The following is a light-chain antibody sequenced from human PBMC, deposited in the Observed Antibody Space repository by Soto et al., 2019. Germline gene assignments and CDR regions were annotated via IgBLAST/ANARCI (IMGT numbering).Light chain of an antibody. Sequence: EIVITQAPATLSVSPGERATLSCRASQSVSDGLALYKQTSGQAPRLLSYGASVRATGIPARLSGSGSGTEFTLTSSSLQSEHFAVYYCHQYNNWPHTFRGGTKVDTK. J-gene: IGKJ4*01. CDR1: QSVSDG. CDR3: HQYNNWPHT. V-gene: IGKV3D-15*01. CDR2: GAS.